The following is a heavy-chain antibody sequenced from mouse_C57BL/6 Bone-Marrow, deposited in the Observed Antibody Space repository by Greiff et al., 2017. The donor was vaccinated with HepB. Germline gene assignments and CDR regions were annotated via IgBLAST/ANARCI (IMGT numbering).Heavy chain of an antibody. Sequence: QQPGQGLEWIGEIDPSDSYTNYNQKFKGKATLTVDTSSSTAYMQHSSLTSEDSAVYYCARDDYGYFDYWGQGTTLTVSS. CDR3: ARDDYGYFDY. CDR2: IDPSDSYT. V-gene: IGHV1-50*01. J-gene: IGHJ2*01. D-gene: IGHD2-4*01.